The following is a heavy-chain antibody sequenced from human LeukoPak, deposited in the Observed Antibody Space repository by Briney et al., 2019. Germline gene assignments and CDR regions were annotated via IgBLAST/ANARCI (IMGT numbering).Heavy chain of an antibody. D-gene: IGHD3-10*01. V-gene: IGHV1-18*01. CDR2: ISAYNGNT. J-gene: IGHJ4*02. Sequence: GASVKVSCKASGYTFTSYGISWVRQAPGQGLEWMGWISAYNGNTKNAQKLQGRVTVTTDTSTSTAYMELRSLRSDDTAVYYCARATLVRGVIRSYFDYWGQGTLVTVSS. CDR1: GYTFTSYG. CDR3: ARATLVRGVIRSYFDY.